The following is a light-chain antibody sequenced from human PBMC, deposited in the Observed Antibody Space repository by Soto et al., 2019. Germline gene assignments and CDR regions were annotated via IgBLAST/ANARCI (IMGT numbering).Light chain of an antibody. J-gene: IGLJ7*01. CDR2: IDD. V-gene: IGLV1-44*01. CDR3: ATWDDSLNAAV. CDR1: TSNIAGNT. Sequence: QSVLTQPPSLSGTPGQRVTISCSGSTSNIAGNTVHWYQHLPETAPKLLIYIDDPRPSGVPDRFSGSKSGTSASLAISGLQSEDEADDYCATWDDSLNAAVFGGGTQLTVL.